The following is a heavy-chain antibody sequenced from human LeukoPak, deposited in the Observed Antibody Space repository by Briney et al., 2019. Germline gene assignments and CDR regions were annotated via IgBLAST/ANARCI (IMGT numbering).Heavy chain of an antibody. J-gene: IGHJ3*02. CDR1: GGTFSSYA. Sequence: SVKVSCKASGGTFSSYAISWVRQAPGQGLEWMGGIIPIFGTANYAQKFQGRVTITADESTSTAYMELSSLRSEDTAVYYCARVSRYSSSPSDDAFDIWGQGTMVTVSS. D-gene: IGHD6-13*01. CDR3: ARVSRYSSSPSDDAFDI. V-gene: IGHV1-69*13. CDR2: IIPIFGTA.